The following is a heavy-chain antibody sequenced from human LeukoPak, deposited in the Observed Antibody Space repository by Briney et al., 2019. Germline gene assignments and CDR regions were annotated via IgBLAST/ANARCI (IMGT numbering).Heavy chain of an antibody. CDR1: GYTFTSYG. D-gene: IGHD6-19*01. J-gene: IGHJ6*03. CDR2: ISAYNGNT. Sequence: GASVKVSCKASGYTFTSYGISWVRQAPGQGLEWMGWISAYNGNTNYARKLQGRVTMTTDTSTSTAYMELRSLRSDDTAVYYCAREGGSGWTSYYYYMDVWGKGTTVTVSS. CDR3: AREGGSGWTSYYYYMDV. V-gene: IGHV1-18*01.